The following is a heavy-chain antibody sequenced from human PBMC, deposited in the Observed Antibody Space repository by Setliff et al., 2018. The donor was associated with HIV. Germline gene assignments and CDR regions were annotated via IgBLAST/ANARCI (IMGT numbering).Heavy chain of an antibody. D-gene: IGHD6-19*01. V-gene: IGHV4-39*07. CDR2: INHSGST. J-gene: IGHJ4*02. CDR3: ARGPPGSSIGWYVGY. CDR1: GDSIKSANYF. Sequence: SETLSLTCTVSGDSIKSANYFWTWIRQPPGKGLEWIGEINHSGSTNYNPSLKRRVTISVDTSKNQFSLRLSSVLAADTAVYYCARGPPGSSIGWYVGYWGQGTLVTVSS.